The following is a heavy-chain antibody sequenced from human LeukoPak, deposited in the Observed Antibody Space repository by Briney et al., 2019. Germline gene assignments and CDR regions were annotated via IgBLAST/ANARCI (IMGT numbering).Heavy chain of an antibody. CDR2: ISSSSSYI. D-gene: IGHD6-13*01. Sequence: PGGSLRLSCAASGFTFSSYSMNWVRQAPGKGLEWVSSISSSSSYIYYADSVKGRFTISRDNAKNSLFLQMNSLRAEDTAVYYCARGPLIAAAGTWWGQGTLVTVSS. CDR3: ARGPLIAAAGTW. V-gene: IGHV3-21*04. J-gene: IGHJ4*02. CDR1: GFTFSSYS.